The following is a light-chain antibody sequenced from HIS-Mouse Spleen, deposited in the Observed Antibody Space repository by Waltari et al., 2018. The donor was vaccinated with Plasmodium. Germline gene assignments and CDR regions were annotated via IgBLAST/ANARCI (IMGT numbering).Light chain of an antibody. CDR3: YSTDSSGNHRV. V-gene: IGLV3-10*01. Sequence: SYELTQPPSVSVSPGQTARITCSRHALPTQYDYWYQQKSGQAPVLVIYEDSQRPSGIPERFSGSSSGTMATLTISGAQVEDEADYYCYSTDSSGNHRVFGGGTKLTVL. CDR2: EDS. J-gene: IGLJ3*02. CDR1: ALPTQY.